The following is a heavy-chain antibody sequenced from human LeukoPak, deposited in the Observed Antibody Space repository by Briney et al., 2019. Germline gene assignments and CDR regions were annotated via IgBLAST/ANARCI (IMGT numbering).Heavy chain of an antibody. J-gene: IGHJ3*02. Sequence: SQTLSVTCAISGDTVSSNSAAWNWIRQSPSRGLEWLGKTYYRCKWYYNYAVSMKSRITINTDTSKNQFSLQLNSVTPEDTAVYYWARDTHTQRAFDIWGQGTMVTVSS. D-gene: IGHD1-1*01. CDR2: TYYRCKWYY. CDR3: ARDTHTQRAFDI. V-gene: IGHV6-1*01. CDR1: GDTVSSNSAA.